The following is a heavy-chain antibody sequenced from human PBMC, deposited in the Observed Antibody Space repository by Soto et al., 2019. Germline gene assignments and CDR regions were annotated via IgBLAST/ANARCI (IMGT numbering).Heavy chain of an antibody. CDR2: ISSSSSYI. Sequence: EVQLVESGGGLVKPGGSLRLSCAASGFTFSSYSMNWVRQAPGKGLEWVSSISSSSSYIYYADSVKGRFTISRDNAKISLYLQMNSLRAADTAVYYCARGLYSSSWYFDPWGQGTLVTVSS. CDR3: ARGLYSSSWYFDP. J-gene: IGHJ5*02. V-gene: IGHV3-21*01. D-gene: IGHD6-13*01. CDR1: GFTFSSYS.